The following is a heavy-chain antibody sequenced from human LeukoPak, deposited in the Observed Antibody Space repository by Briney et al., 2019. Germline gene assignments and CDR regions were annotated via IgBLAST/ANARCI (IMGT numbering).Heavy chain of an antibody. D-gene: IGHD2-15*01. Sequence: GGSLGPSCAASGFTFSSYEMNWVRQAPGKGVEWVSYISSSGSTIYYADSVKGRFTISRDNAKNSLYLQMNSLRAEDTAVYYCARRHCSGGSCYRLYYYYGMDVWGQGTTVTVSS. CDR1: GFTFSSYE. J-gene: IGHJ6*02. CDR2: ISSSGSTI. V-gene: IGHV3-48*03. CDR3: ARRHCSGGSCYRLYYYYGMDV.